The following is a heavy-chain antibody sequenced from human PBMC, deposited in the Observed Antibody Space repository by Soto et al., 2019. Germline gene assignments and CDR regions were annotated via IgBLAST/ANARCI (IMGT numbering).Heavy chain of an antibody. V-gene: IGHV4-34*01. D-gene: IGHD2-21*02. CDR3: ARNPRLGCVGDCYSYFDL. CDR1: GESISGYY. J-gene: IGHJ2*01. CDR2: INHSGNT. Sequence: QVQLQQWGAGLLKPSETLSLTCDVHGESISGYYWSWLRQTPGKGLEWIGEINHSGNTNSNPSLRSRVTMSVDSSKSQFSLKLSSVTAADTAVYYCARNPRLGCVGDCYSYFDLWGRGTLVTVSS.